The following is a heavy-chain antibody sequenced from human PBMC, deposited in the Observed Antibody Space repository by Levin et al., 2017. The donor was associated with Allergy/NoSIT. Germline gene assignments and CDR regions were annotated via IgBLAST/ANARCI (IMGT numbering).Heavy chain of an antibody. V-gene: IGHV3-30*18. CDR1: GFTFSNYA. CDR3: AKPLWAMVLNGYFDY. CDR2: ISHDGGKM. Sequence: GGSLRLSCTGFGFTFSNYAIHWVRRAPGKGLEWVASISHDGGKMEYSESVKGRFTISRDNSKTTLTLQMNGLSSDDTATSYCAKPLWAMVLNGYFDYWGKGTLVTVSS. D-gene: IGHD3-10*01. J-gene: IGHJ4*02.